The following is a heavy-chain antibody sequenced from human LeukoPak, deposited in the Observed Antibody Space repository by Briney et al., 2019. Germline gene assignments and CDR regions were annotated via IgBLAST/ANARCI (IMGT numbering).Heavy chain of an antibody. CDR2: ISGSGGST. J-gene: IGHJ4*02. CDR1: GFTFSSYA. V-gene: IGHV3-23*01. D-gene: IGHD5-18*01. Sequence: GGSLRLSCAASGFTFSSYAMSWVRQAPGKGLEWVSAISGSGGSTYYADSEKGRFTISRDNSKNTLYLQMNSLRAEDTAVYYCAKSSGYSYGSGYSFDYWGQGTLVTVSS. CDR3: AKSSGYSYGSGYSFDY.